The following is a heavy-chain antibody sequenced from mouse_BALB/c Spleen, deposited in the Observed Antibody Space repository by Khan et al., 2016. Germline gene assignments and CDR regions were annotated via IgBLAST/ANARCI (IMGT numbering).Heavy chain of an antibody. CDR2: ISYSGST. CDR3: ARYGSSYFDY. D-gene: IGHD1-1*01. Sequence: EVQLQESGPGLVKPSQSLSLTCTVTGYSITSDYAWNWIRQFPGNKLEWMGYISYSGSTSYNPSIKSRISITRDTSKNQFFLQLNSVTTEDTATXYCARYGSSYFDYWGQGTTLTVSS. J-gene: IGHJ2*01. CDR1: GYSITSDYA. V-gene: IGHV3-2*02.